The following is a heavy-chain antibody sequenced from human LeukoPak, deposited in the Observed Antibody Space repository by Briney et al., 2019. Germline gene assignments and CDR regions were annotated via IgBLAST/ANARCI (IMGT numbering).Heavy chain of an antibody. Sequence: GGSLRLSCAASGFTFSDYWMMWVRQAPGKGLEWVAQIKVDGSEKYYVDSVRGRLTISRDNAKNSLDLQMNTLRVEDTAVYYCVRDATRGGDLDHWGQGTLVTVSS. V-gene: IGHV3-7*01. CDR2: IKVDGSEK. CDR3: VRDATRGGDLDH. J-gene: IGHJ5*02. D-gene: IGHD2-21*01. CDR1: GFTFSDYW.